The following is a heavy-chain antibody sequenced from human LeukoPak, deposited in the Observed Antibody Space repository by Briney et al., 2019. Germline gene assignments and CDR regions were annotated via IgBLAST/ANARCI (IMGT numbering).Heavy chain of an antibody. J-gene: IGHJ3*02. CDR3: AKDGSHYDILTGYYNNVGAFDI. V-gene: IGHV3-48*02. CDR2: ISSSSSTI. CDR1: GFTFSSYS. Sequence: GGSLRLSCAASGFTFSSYSMNWVRQAPGKGLEWVSYISSSSSTIYYADSVKGRFTISRDNAKNSLYLQMNSLRDEDTAVYYCAKDGSHYDILTGYYNNVGAFDIWGQGTMVTVSS. D-gene: IGHD3-9*01.